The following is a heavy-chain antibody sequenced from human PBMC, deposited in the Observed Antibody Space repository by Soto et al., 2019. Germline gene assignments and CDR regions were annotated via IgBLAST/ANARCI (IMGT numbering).Heavy chain of an antibody. V-gene: IGHV6-1*01. J-gene: IGHJ5*02. CDR1: GDSVSSNSAA. Sequence: QSQTLSLPCAISGDSVSSNSAAWNWIRQSPSRGLEWLGRTYYRSKWYNDYAVSVKSRITINPDTSKNQFSLQLNSVTPEDTAVYYCARAAYYYGSGSYYNPSWFDPWGQGTLVTVSS. D-gene: IGHD3-10*01. CDR3: ARAAYYYGSGSYYNPSWFDP. CDR2: TYYRSKWYN.